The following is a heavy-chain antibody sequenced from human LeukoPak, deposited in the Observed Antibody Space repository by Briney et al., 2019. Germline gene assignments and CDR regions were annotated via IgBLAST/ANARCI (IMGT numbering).Heavy chain of an antibody. D-gene: IGHD6-19*01. Sequence: GPLRLSCAASGLTSCFLSMGWFRPAPGEGLGGVSAISGSGGSAYYADSVKGRFTVSRDNSKNTLYLQMNSLRVEDTATYYCASRPTSAAVAPSDYWGQGTLVTVSS. CDR2: ISGSGGSA. J-gene: IGHJ4*02. CDR1: GLTSCFLS. V-gene: IGHV3-23*01. CDR3: ASRPTSAAVAPSDY.